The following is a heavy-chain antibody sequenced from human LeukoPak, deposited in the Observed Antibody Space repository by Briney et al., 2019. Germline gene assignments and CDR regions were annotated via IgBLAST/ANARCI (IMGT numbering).Heavy chain of an antibody. D-gene: IGHD3-10*01. Sequence: GRSLRLSCAASGFTFSSYGMHWVRQAPGKGLEWVAVIWYDGSNKYYADSVKGRFTISRDNSKNTLYLQMNSLRAEDTAVYYCAKGSFGGSGFDPWGQGTLVTVSS. CDR3: AKGSFGGSGFDP. CDR1: GFTFSSYG. V-gene: IGHV3-33*06. CDR2: IWYDGSNK. J-gene: IGHJ5*02.